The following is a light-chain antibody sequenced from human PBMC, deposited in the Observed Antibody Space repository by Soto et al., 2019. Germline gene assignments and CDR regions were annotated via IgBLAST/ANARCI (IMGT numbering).Light chain of an antibody. CDR1: QSVLYSSNNKNY. CDR2: WAS. V-gene: IGKV4-1*01. CDR3: QQYYSTPPVT. Sequence: DIVMTQSPDSLAVSLGERATINCKSSQSVLYSSNNKNYLAWYQQKPGQPPKLLIYWASTRESGVPDRFSGSASGTDFTLTISRLQAEDVAVYYFQQYYSTPPVTFGPGTKVDIK. J-gene: IGKJ3*01.